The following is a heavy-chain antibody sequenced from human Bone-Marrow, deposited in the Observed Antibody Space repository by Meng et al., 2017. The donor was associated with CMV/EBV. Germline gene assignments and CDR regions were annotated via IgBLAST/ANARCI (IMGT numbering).Heavy chain of an antibody. D-gene: IGHD4-11*01. V-gene: IGHV3-11*01. J-gene: IGHJ6*02. Sequence: GESLKISCAASGFTFSDYYMSWIRQAPGKGLEWVSYISSSGSTIYYADSVKGRFTISRDNAKSSLYLQMNSLRAEDTAVYYCAREWVTTSAYGMDVWGQGTTVTVSS. CDR3: AREWVTTSAYGMDV. CDR1: GFTFSDYY. CDR2: ISSSGSTI.